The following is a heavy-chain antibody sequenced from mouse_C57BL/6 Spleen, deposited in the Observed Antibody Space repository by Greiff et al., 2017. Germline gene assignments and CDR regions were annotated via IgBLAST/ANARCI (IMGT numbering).Heavy chain of an antibody. Sequence: QVQLQQSGAELARPGASVKMSCKASGYTFTSYTMHWVKQRPGPGLEWIGYINPSSGYTKYNQKFKDKATLTADKSSSTAYMQLSSLTSEDSAVYYCARMGITTVVADYAMDYWGQGTSVTVSS. CDR3: ARMGITTVVADYAMDY. CDR2: INPSSGYT. D-gene: IGHD1-1*01. J-gene: IGHJ4*01. CDR1: GYTFTSYT. V-gene: IGHV1-4*01.